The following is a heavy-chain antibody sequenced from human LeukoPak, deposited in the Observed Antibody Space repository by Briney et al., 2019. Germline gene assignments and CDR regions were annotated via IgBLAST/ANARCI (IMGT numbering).Heavy chain of an antibody. V-gene: IGHV4-30-2*01. CDR2: IYHSGST. Sequence: ASETLSLTCAVSGGSISSGGYSWSWIRQPPGKGLEWIGYIYHSGSTYYNPSLKSRVTISVDTSKNQFSLKLSSVTAADTAVYYCARLLFGGWSGRAHRYYYGMDVWGKGTTVTVSS. D-gene: IGHD3-16*01. CDR3: ARLLFGGWSGRAHRYYYGMDV. J-gene: IGHJ6*04. CDR1: GGSISSGGYS.